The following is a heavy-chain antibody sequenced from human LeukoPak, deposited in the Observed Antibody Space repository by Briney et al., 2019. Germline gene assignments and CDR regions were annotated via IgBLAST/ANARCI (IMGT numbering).Heavy chain of an antibody. D-gene: IGHD2-2*01. CDR2: INSNSGGT. Sequence: ASVKVSCKASGYTFTGYYMHWVRQAPGQGLEWMGWINSNSGGTNYAQKFQGRVTMTRDTSISTAYMELSRLRSDDTAVYYCARGFVVVPAAIPLQLWWYWGQGTLVTVSS. V-gene: IGHV1-2*02. CDR1: GYTFTGYY. J-gene: IGHJ4*02. CDR3: ARGFVVVPAAIPLQLWWY.